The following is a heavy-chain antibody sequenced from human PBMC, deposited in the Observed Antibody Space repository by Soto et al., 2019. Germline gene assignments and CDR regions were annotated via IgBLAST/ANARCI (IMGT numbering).Heavy chain of an antibody. J-gene: IGHJ5*02. CDR1: GFTFSSYA. D-gene: IGHD6-13*01. V-gene: IGHV3-23*01. CDR2: ISGSGGST. Sequence: GGSLRLSCAASGFTFSSYAMSWVRQAPGKGLEWVSAISGSGGSTYYADSVKGRLTISRDNSKNTLYLQMNSLRAEDTAVYYCAKDFVAAAGAPPYNWFDPWGQGTLVTVSS. CDR3: AKDFVAAAGAPPYNWFDP.